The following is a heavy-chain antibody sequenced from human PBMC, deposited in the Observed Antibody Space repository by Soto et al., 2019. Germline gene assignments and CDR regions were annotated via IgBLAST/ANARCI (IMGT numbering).Heavy chain of an antibody. CDR1: GGTFSSYA. CDR2: IIPIFGTA. J-gene: IGHJ6*03. V-gene: IGHV1-69*13. D-gene: IGHD2-8*01. CDR3: ARGQVICTHALCYEAYYYSLAV. Sequence: SVKVSCKASGGTFSSYAISWVRQAPGQGLEWMGGIIPIFGTANYAQKFQGRVTITADESTSTAYMELSSLRSEDTAVYYCARGQVICTHALCYEAYYYSLAVWGKGTPVTVSS.